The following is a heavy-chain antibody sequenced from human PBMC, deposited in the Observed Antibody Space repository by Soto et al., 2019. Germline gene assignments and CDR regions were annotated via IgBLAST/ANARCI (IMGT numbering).Heavy chain of an antibody. CDR3: ARSYSSTSPYYYYGMDV. CDR2: INPNSGGT. D-gene: IGHD6-6*01. CDR1: GYTFTGYY. V-gene: IGHV1-2*04. J-gene: IGHJ6*02. Sequence: ASVKLSCKASGYTFTGYYMHWVRQAPGQGLEWMGWINPNSGGTNYAQKFQGWVTMTRDTSISTAYMELSRLRSDDTAVYYCARSYSSTSPYYYYGMDVWGQGTTVTVSS.